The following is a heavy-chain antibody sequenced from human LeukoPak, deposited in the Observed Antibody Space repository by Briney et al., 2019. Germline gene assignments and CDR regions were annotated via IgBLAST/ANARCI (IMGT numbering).Heavy chain of an antibody. CDR3: VRGAFGGVILYYYDY. V-gene: IGHV1-18*01. Sequence: GASVKVSCKASGYTFTSYGISWVRQAPGQGLEWMGWISAYNGNTNYAQKLQGRVTMTTDTSTSTAYMELRSLRSDDTAVYYRVRGAFGGVILYYYDYWGQGTLVTVSS. J-gene: IGHJ4*02. D-gene: IGHD3-16*01. CDR2: ISAYNGNT. CDR1: GYTFTSYG.